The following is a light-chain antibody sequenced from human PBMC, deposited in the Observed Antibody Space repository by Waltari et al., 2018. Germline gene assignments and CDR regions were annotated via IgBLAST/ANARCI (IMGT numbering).Light chain of an antibody. Sequence: QSALTQPASVSGSPGQSITNPCTGPSRVVGGFNLCPWYQQHPGKAPKLMIYEGSKRPSVVSNRFSGSKSDNTASLTISGLQAEDEAHYYCCSYAGSSAPRVFGGGTKLTVL. CDR2: EGS. J-gene: IGLJ3*02. CDR3: CSYAGSSAPRV. V-gene: IGLV2-23*01. CDR1: SRVVGGFNL.